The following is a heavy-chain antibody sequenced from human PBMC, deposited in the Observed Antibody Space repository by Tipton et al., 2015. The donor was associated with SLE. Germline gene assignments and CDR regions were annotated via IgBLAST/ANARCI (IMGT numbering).Heavy chain of an antibody. D-gene: IGHD1-26*01. CDR1: GFIFSDHS. CDR2: ISISSRLK. V-gene: IGHV3-21*01. Sequence: SLRLSCAASGFIFSDHSMNWVRQAPGKGLEWVSSISISSRLKFYTDSVKGRFTISRDNAKGLVFLQINSLRAEDTGVYYCARDTITNEGANDYWGRGILVTVSS. CDR3: ARDTITNEGANDY. J-gene: IGHJ4*02.